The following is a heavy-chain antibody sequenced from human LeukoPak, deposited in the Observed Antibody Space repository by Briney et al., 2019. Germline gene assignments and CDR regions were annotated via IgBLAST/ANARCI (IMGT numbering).Heavy chain of an antibody. V-gene: IGHV3-23*01. CDR1: GFTLHIYF. Sequence: GGSLRVFXAASGFTLHIYFLRWVGQAPPKGREWVSRITSSCEAKFYEAFAKDRFTISRDNSKNTLHLKMSSRGADGPAVYYLAKERPNYLESNGHYYRPNGDYWGQRTRVTVSS. CDR2: ITSSCEAK. D-gene: IGHD3-22*01. CDR3: AKERPNYLESNGHYYRPNGDY. J-gene: IGHJ4*02.